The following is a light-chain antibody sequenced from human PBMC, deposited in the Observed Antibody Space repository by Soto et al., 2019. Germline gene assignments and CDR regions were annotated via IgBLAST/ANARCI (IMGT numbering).Light chain of an antibody. V-gene: IGKV3-15*01. CDR2: ATS. CDR1: QRVSNN. J-gene: IGKJ5*01. Sequence: ELVMTQAPATLYVATGERATLACRASQRVSNNLSWYQQRPGRSPRLLIYATSTRATGIPARVSGSGSGTEFTLTISSLQSEDFAVYYCQQYDNWPPPFGQGTRLEIK. CDR3: QQYDNWPPP.